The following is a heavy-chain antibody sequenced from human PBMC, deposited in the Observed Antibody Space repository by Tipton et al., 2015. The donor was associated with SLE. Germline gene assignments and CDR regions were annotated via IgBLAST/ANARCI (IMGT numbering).Heavy chain of an antibody. CDR1: GFTFSSYW. Sequence: SLRLSCAASGFTFSSYWMHWVRQAPGKGLEWVSGISWNSGSIGYADSVKGRFTISRDNAKNSLYLQMNSLRAEDTALYYCAKDLWAAAEGYFDYWGQGTLVTVSS. CDR2: ISWNSGSI. J-gene: IGHJ4*02. V-gene: IGHV3-9*01. CDR3: AKDLWAAAEGYFDY. D-gene: IGHD6-13*01.